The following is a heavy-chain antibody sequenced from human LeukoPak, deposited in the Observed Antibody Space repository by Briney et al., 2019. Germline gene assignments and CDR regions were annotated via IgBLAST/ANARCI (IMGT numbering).Heavy chain of an antibody. Sequence: GGSLRLSCSASGFTFRNYGMHWVRQAPGKGLEWVAFIRYDGSNKYYADSVKGRFTISRDNSKNTMYLQMNSLRAEDTAVYYCAKQQAGTYYGAEGWFDPWGQGTLVTVSS. CDR2: IRYDGSNK. CDR1: GFTFRNYG. CDR3: AKQQAGTYYGAEGWFDP. D-gene: IGHD3-3*01. J-gene: IGHJ5*02. V-gene: IGHV3-30*02.